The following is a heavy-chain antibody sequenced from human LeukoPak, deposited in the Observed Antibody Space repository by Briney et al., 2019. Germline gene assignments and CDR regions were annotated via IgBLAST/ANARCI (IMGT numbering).Heavy chain of an antibody. CDR3: ARVLAGQWPPHYYYMDV. Sequence: GGSLRLSCVVSGFTFSTFTMNWVRQAPGKGLEWVSCISSSSGYIYYADSVKGRFTISRDNAKNSLYLQMNSLRAEDTAVYYCARVLAGQWPPHYYYMDVWGKGTTVTISS. D-gene: IGHD6-19*01. V-gene: IGHV3-21*01. CDR2: ISSSSGYI. CDR1: GFTFSTFT. J-gene: IGHJ6*03.